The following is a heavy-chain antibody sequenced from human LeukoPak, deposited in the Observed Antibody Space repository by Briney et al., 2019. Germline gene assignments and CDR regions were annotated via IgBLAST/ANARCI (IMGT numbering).Heavy chain of an antibody. J-gene: IGHJ5*02. Sequence: PSETLSLTCPVSGGSISGHYRSWIRQPAGKGLEWIGRIYMTGSTNYNPSLKSRVTMSVDMSKNQFSLKLSSVTAADTAVYFCARVALFGSGSYYWFDPWGQGTLVTVSS. CDR2: IYMTGST. CDR1: GGSISGHY. D-gene: IGHD3-10*01. CDR3: ARVALFGSGSYYWFDP. V-gene: IGHV4-4*07.